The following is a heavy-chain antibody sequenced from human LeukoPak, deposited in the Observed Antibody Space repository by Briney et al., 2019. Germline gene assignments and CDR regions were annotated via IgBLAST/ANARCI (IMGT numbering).Heavy chain of an antibody. CDR2: ISGSGGSA. CDR3: AKRAQHCSAAACSLDY. V-gene: IGHV3-23*01. CDR1: GFTFSSYA. Sequence: QSGGSLRLSCAASGFTFSSYAMSWVRQAPGKGLEWVSAISGSGGSAYYADSVKGRFTISRDNSKNTLYLQMNSLRAEDTAVYYCAKRAQHCSAAACSLDYWGQGTLVTVSS. D-gene: IGHD2-15*01. J-gene: IGHJ4*02.